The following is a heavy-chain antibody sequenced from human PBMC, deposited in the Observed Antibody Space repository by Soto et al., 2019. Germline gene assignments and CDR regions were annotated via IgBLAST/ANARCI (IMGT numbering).Heavy chain of an antibody. D-gene: IGHD6-13*01. CDR1: AYTFNSYG. Sequence: ASVKVSCKASAYTFNSYGISWVRQAPGQGLEWMGWISVYSGKTVYAQKLQGRVTMTTDTSTSTAYMELRSLRSDDTAVYYCAGDARIATTAESTCLDYWGQGTLVTVSS. V-gene: IGHV1-18*01. CDR2: ISVYSGKT. J-gene: IGHJ4*02. CDR3: AGDARIATTAESTCLDY.